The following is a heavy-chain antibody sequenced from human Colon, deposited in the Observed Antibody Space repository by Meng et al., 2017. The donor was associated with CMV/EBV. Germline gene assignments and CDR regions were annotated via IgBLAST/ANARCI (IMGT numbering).Heavy chain of an antibody. V-gene: IGHV3-23*01. D-gene: IGHD3-16*02. CDR1: GFSFNSYA. CDR3: ARDGVIGPFDF. Sequence: GRLLGVGGAVDRPGGSLRLSCVASGFSFNSYAMSWVRQAPGKGLEWVATISGRGATTYYADSLEGRFSISRDNSKNTLFLQMDSVRAEDTAVFYCARDGVIGPFDFWGQGTLVTVSS. J-gene: IGHJ4*02. CDR2: ISGRGATT.